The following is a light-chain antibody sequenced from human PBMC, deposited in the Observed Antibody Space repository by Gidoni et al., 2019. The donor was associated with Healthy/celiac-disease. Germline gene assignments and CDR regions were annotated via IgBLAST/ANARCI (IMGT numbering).Light chain of an antibody. CDR2: GAS. J-gene: IGKJ1*01. CDR1: QSVSSSY. CDR3: QQYGSSAWT. V-gene: IGKV3-20*01. Sequence: EIVLTQSPGTLSLSPGERATLSCRASQSVSSSYLAWYQQKPGQAPRLLIYGASSRATGIPDRFSGSGSGTDFTLTISRLEPEDFAVYYCQQYGSSAWTFXXXTKVEIQ.